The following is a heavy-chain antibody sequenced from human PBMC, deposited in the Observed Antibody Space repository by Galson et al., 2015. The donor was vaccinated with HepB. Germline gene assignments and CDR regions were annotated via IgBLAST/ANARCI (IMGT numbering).Heavy chain of an antibody. J-gene: IGHJ4*02. D-gene: IGHD5-24*01. CDR2: ISRSSTYT. Sequence: SLRLSCAASGFTFSDYYMSWIRQAPGKGLEWVPYISRSSTYTNYADSVKGRFTISRDNAKNSLYLQMNSLRAEDTAVYYCARDLVMDGYNPGYWGQGTLVAVSS. V-gene: IGHV3-11*06. CDR3: ARDLVMDGYNPGY. CDR1: GFTFSDYY.